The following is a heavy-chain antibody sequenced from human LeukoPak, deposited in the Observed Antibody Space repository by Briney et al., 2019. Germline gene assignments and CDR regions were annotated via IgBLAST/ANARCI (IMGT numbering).Heavy chain of an antibody. J-gene: IGHJ6*02. CDR2: INHSGST. Sequence: SETLSLTCAVYGGSFSDYYWSWIRQPPGKGLEWIGEINHSGSTNYNPSLESRVTISVDTSKNQFSLKLSSVTAADTAVYYCASRWKTYSSAWYLRSGMGVWGHGTTVTVSS. D-gene: IGHD6-13*01. CDR1: GGSFSDYY. V-gene: IGHV4-34*01. CDR3: ASRWKTYSSAWYLRSGMGV.